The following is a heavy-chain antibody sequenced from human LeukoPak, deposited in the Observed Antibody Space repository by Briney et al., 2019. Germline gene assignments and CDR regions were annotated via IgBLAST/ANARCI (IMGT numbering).Heavy chain of an antibody. CDR1: RGTFSSYA. D-gene: IGHD4-17*01. CDR3: AREKRYGDYVPYYMDV. J-gene: IGHJ6*03. V-gene: IGHV1-69*05. CDR2: IIPIFGTA. Sequence: SVKVSCKASRGTFSSYAISWVRQAPGQGLEWMGRIIPIFGTANYAQKFQGRFTITTDESTTTAYIELSSLRSEDTAVYYCAREKRYGDYVPYYMDVWGKGTTFTVSS.